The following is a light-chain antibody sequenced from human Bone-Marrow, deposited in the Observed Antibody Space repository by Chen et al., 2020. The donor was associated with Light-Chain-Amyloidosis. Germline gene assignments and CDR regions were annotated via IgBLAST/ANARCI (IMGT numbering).Light chain of an antibody. CDR2: EVT. J-gene: IGLJ1*01. Sequence: QSALTQPASVSGSPGQSITISCTGTSSEVGGDNHVSWYQQHPDKAPKLMIYEVTNRPSLVPDRFSGSKSDNTASLTISGLQTEDEADYFCSSYTITNTLVFGSGTRVTVL. CDR1: SSEVGGDNH. CDR3: SSYTITNTLV. V-gene: IGLV2-14*01.